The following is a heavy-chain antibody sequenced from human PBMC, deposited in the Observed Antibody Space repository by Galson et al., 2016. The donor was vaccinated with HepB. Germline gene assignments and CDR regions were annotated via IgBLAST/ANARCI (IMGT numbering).Heavy chain of an antibody. Sequence: PALVKPTQTLTLTCAFSGFSLSTSGVGVGWIRQPPGKDLEWLALIYWNDHKRYSPSLQIRLTITKDTSKKQVVLTMTNMDPVDTATYFCALTGSYQASDGFDIWGQGTMVTVSS. CDR2: IYWNDHK. CDR1: GFSLSTSGVG. V-gene: IGHV2-5*01. D-gene: IGHD1-26*01. CDR3: ALTGSYQASDGFDI. J-gene: IGHJ3*02.